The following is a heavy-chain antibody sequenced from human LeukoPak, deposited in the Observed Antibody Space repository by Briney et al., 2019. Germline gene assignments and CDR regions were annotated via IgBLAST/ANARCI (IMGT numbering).Heavy chain of an antibody. CDR2: IYYSGST. CDR3: ARVRVDEYDFWSAAATFDI. CDR1: GDSISGYY. D-gene: IGHD3-3*01. V-gene: IGHV4-59*01. J-gene: IGHJ3*02. Sequence: SETLSLTCTVSGDSISGYYWTWIRQPPGKGLECIGYIYYSGSTNYNPSLKSRVTISLDKSKNQFSLKLSSVTAADTAVYYCARVRVDEYDFWSAAATFDIWGQGTMVTVSS.